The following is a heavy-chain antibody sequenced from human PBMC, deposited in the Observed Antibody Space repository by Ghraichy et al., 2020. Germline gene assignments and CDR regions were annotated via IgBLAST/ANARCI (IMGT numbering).Heavy chain of an antibody. D-gene: IGHD6-13*01. CDR2: ISYDGSNK. CDR3: AKDGEALVIPTSFYFDY. V-gene: IGHV3-30*18. CDR1: GFTFSSYG. J-gene: IGHJ4*02. Sequence: GGSLRLSCAASGFTFSSYGMHWVRQAPGKGLEWVAVISYDGSNKYYADSVKGRFTISRNNSKNTLYLQMNSLRAEDTAVYYCAKDGEALVIPTSFYFDYWGQGTLVTVSS.